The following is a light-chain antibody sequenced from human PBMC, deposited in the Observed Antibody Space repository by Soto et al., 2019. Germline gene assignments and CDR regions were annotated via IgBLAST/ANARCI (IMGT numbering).Light chain of an antibody. J-gene: IGKJ4*01. Sequence: EVVLTQSPVTLSLSPGERATLSCRASQSFRGLLAWYQQKPGQAPRLLIYDAYNRATGIPPRFSGSGSGTEFTLTISTLQSEDVAVYFCQQYNEWPRTFGGGTKVDIK. V-gene: IGKV3D-15*01. CDR1: QSFRGL. CDR3: QQYNEWPRT. CDR2: DAY.